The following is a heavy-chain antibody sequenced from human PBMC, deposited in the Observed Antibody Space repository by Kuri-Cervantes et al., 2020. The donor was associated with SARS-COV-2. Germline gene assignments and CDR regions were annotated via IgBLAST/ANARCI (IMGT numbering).Heavy chain of an antibody. D-gene: IGHD2-15*01. V-gene: IGHV3-30*03. Sequence: GESLKISCAASGFTFSTYAMHWVRQAPGKGLEWVAVITYDGKSKYYADSVKGRFTVSRDNSKNTLYLQMNRLRSEDTAIYYCVRERPPLVVVGAMGDWGQGSLVTVSS. J-gene: IGHJ4*02. CDR1: GFTFSTYA. CDR2: ITYDGKSK. CDR3: VRERPPLVVVGAMGD.